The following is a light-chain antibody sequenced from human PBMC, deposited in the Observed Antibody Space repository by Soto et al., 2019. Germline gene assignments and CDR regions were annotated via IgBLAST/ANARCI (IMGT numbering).Light chain of an antibody. Sequence: EIVLTQSPATLSLSPGERATLSCRASQSVTTYLAWYQQKPGQAPRLLIYDASNRATGIPARFSGSGSGTDFPLTISRLDPEDFAVYCWQQSNDSPTFGPGTKVDIK. CDR1: QSVTTY. J-gene: IGKJ3*01. V-gene: IGKV3-11*01. CDR2: DAS. CDR3: QQSNDSPT.